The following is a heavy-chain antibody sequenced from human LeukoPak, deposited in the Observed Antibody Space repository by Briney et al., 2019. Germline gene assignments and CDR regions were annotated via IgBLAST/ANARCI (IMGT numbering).Heavy chain of an antibody. D-gene: IGHD3-9*01. CDR3: ARPQSDYDILTGCED. V-gene: IGHV3-30*03. CDR2: ISYDGSNK. CDR1: GFTFSSYG. Sequence: GGSLRLSCAASGFTFSSYGMHWVRQAPGKGLEWVAVISYDGSNKYYADSVKGRFTISRDNSKNTLYLQMNSLRAEDTAVYYCARPQSDYDILTGCEDWGQGTLVTVSS. J-gene: IGHJ4*02.